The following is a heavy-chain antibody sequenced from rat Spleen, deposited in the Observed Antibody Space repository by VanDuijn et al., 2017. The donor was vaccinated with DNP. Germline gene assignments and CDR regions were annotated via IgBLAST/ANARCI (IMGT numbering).Heavy chain of an antibody. CDR3: ARGTGPY. J-gene: IGHJ2*01. V-gene: IGHV2-27*01. D-gene: IGHD5-1*01. CDR1: GFSLTSYH. CDR2: IQSGGST. Sequence: QVQLKESGPGLVQPSQTLSLTCTVSGFSLTSYHVHWVRQPPGKGLEWMGRIQSGGSTDYNSALKSRLSISRDTSKSQVFLKMNSVQTEDTAMYFCARGTGPYWGQGVMVTVSS.